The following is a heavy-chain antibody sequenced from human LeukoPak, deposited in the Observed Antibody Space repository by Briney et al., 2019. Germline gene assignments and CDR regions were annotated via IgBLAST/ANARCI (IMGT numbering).Heavy chain of an antibody. CDR1: GFTFSSYG. D-gene: IGHD3-10*01. CDR2: ISYDGSNK. Sequence: GGSMRLSCAASGFTFSSYGMHWVRQAPGKGLEWVAVISYDGSNKYYADSVKGRFTISRDNSKNTLYLQMNSLRAEDTAVYYCAKDRSYRGANWFDPWGQGTLVTVSS. CDR3: AKDRSYRGANWFDP. V-gene: IGHV3-30*18. J-gene: IGHJ5*02.